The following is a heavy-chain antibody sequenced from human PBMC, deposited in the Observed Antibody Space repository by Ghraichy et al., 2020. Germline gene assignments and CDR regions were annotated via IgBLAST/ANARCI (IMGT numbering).Heavy chain of an antibody. CDR2: INPDGSQE. CDR1: RLDVHTSG. J-gene: IGHJ5*02. Sequence: GGSLRLSCAALRLDVHTSGLQSLSEIPCKGLDWISNINPDGSQENYVDSVKGRFTISRDNAKNSLYLQMNSLRVEDTAVYYCGRGGGHSAWGQGTLVTVS. D-gene: IGHD3-16*01. CDR3: GRGGGHSA. V-gene: IGHV3-7*01.